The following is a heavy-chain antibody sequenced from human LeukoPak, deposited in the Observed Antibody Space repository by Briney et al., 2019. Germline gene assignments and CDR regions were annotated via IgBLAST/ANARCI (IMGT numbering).Heavy chain of an antibody. Sequence: GGSLRLSCAASGFIFSGYGMHWVRQAPGKGLQWVTFIRYEGSNKYYADPVKGRFTISRDNSKNTLYLQMNSLRVEDTAVYYCAKESDVAAAGTDYWGQGTLVTVSA. CDR2: IRYEGSNK. V-gene: IGHV3-30*02. D-gene: IGHD6-13*01. CDR3: AKESDVAAAGTDY. J-gene: IGHJ4*02. CDR1: GFIFSGYG.